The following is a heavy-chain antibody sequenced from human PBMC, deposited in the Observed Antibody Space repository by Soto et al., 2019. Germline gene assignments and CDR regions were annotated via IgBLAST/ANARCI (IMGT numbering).Heavy chain of an antibody. Sequence: QVQLQESGPGLVKPSGTLSLTCAVSGGSISSSNWWSWVRQPPGKGLEWIGEIYHSGSTNYNPSLKSRVTISVXXSXNXXPLKLSSVTAADTAVYYCARDAYCGGDCYPNWFDPWGQGTLVTVSS. CDR3: ARDAYCGGDCYPNWFDP. V-gene: IGHV4-4*02. CDR2: IYHSGST. J-gene: IGHJ5*02. D-gene: IGHD2-21*02. CDR1: GGSISSSNW.